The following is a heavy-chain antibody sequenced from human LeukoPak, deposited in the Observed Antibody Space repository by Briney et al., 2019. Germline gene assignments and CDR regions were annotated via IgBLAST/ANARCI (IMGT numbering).Heavy chain of an antibody. D-gene: IGHD3-9*01. CDR3: ARGPGYLAYYYGMDV. Sequence: PSETLSLTCAVYGGSFSGYYWSWIRQPPGKELEWIGGINHSGSTNYNSSLKSRVTISVDTSKNQFSLKLSSVTAADTAVYYCARGPGYLAYYYGMDVWGQGTTVTVSS. CDR2: INHSGST. V-gene: IGHV4-34*01. J-gene: IGHJ6*02. CDR1: GGSFSGYY.